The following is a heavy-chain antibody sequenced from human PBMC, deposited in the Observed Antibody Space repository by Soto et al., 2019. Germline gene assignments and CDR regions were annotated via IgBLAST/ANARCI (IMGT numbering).Heavy chain of an antibody. CDR2: ISGGGRTA. D-gene: IGHD3-22*01. CDR1: GFTFTSYV. CDR3: AKDSNKYSSSLRGRYFDY. V-gene: IGHV3-23*01. J-gene: IGHJ4*02. Sequence: EVQLLESGGGLVQRGGSQRLSCAASGFTFTSYVMSWVRQAPGKGLEWVAGISGGGRTAFYADSVKGLFTISRDNAKNTVVLQMDSLTAEDTAIYYCAKDSNKYSSSLRGRYFDYWGQGTLVTVSS.